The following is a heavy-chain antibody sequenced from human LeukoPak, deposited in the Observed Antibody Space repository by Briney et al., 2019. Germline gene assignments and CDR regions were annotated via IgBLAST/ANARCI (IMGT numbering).Heavy chain of an antibody. CDR1: GFTFGSYP. CDR2: IGYDGVYK. J-gene: IGHJ4*02. V-gene: IGHV3-30*04. Sequence: GRSLRLSCTASGFTFGSYPFHWVRQAPGKGLEWVAVIGYDGVYKFYTDSVKGRFTISRDDSKSTLYLQMDSLRAEDTAVYYCARDFIRGAPDYLDLWGQGTLVTVSS. CDR3: ARDFIRGAPDYLDL. D-gene: IGHD3-10*01.